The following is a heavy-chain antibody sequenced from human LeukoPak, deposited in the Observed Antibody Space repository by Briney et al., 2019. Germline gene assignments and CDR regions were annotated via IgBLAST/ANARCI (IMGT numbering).Heavy chain of an antibody. CDR2: ISGSGGST. CDR3: AKVPKGGYFDY. J-gene: IGHJ4*02. Sequence: GGSLRLSCAASGFTFSSYAMSWVRQAPGKGLEWVSGISGSGGSTYYAESVKGRFTISRDNSKNTLYLQMNSLRGEDTAVYYCAKVPKGGYFDYWGQGTLVSVSS. D-gene: IGHD2-2*01. CDR1: GFTFSSYA. V-gene: IGHV3-23*01.